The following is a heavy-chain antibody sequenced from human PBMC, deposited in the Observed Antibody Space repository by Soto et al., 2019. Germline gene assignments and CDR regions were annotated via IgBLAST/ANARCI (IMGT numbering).Heavy chain of an antibody. V-gene: IGHV4-34*01. CDR2: INHSGST. J-gene: IGHJ6*03. CDR3: ARGLRFLEWLSSRYYMDV. Sequence: SETLSLTCAVYGGSFSGYYWSWIRQPPGKGLEWIGEINHSGSTNYNPSLKSRVTISVDTSKNQFSLKLSSVTAADTAVYYCARGLRFLEWLSSRYYMDVWGKGTTVTVSS. CDR1: GGSFSGYY. D-gene: IGHD3-3*01.